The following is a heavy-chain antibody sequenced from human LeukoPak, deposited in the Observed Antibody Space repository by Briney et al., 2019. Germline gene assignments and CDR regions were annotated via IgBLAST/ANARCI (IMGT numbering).Heavy chain of an antibody. CDR2: IYYSGST. D-gene: IGHD6-13*01. CDR3: AAGHSSSWYPARWDY. CDR1: GGSISSSSYY. V-gene: IGHV4-39*01. Sequence: SETLSLTCTVSGGSISSSSYYWGWIRQPPGKGLEGIGSIYYSGSTYYNPSLKSRVTISVDTSKNQFSLKLSSVTAADTAVYYCAAGHSSSWYPARWDYWGQGTLVTVSS. J-gene: IGHJ4*02.